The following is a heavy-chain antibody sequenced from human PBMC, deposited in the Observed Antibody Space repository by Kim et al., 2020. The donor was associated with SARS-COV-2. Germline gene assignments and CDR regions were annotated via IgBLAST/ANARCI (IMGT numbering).Heavy chain of an antibody. Sequence: GGSLRLSCAASGFTFSNFAMSWVRQAPGKGPVWVSTITNDDSTYFADSVRGRFSISRDNSKDTLFLQMDSLAAEDTAMYFCAKLRGHHFPQYFPDFWGQGTLVTVSS. V-gene: IGHV3-23*01. CDR2: ITNDDST. CDR3: AKLRGHHFPQYFPDF. D-gene: IGHD3-10*01. J-gene: IGHJ4*02. CDR1: GFTFSNFA.